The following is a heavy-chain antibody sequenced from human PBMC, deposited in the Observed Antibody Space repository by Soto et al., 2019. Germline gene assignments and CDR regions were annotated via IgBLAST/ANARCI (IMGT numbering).Heavy chain of an antibody. V-gene: IGHV4-4*07. CDR2: IYATGTT. Sequence: SETLSLTCTVSGASISGLYWSWIRKSAGKGLEWIGRIYATGTTDYNPSLKSRVMMSVDTSKKQFSLKLRSVTAADTAVYYCVRDGTKTLRDWFDPWGQGISVTVSS. J-gene: IGHJ5*02. CDR3: VRDGTKTLRDWFDP. D-gene: IGHD1-1*01. CDR1: GASISGLY.